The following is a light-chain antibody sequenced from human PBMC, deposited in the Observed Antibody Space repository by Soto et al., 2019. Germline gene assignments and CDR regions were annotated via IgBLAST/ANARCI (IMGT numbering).Light chain of an antibody. CDR1: QSIGSW. Sequence: DIQMTQSPSTLSASEGDRVTITWRASQSIGSWLAWYQQRPGKAPKLLIYKAFSLQSGVPARFSGSGSGTEFTLTISSLQPDDFATYYCQQYNSYPYTFGQGTKLEIK. CDR2: KAF. CDR3: QQYNSYPYT. J-gene: IGKJ2*01. V-gene: IGKV1-5*03.